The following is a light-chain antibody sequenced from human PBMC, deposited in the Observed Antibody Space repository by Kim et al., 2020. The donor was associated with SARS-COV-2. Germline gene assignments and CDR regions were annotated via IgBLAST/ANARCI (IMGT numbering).Light chain of an antibody. CDR3: QQYDNLPF. Sequence: SASLGDRVTITCQASQDISNYLNWYQQKPGKAPKLLIYDASNLETGVPSRFSGSGSGTDFTFTISSLQPEDIATYYCQQYDNLPFFGGGTKVDIK. V-gene: IGKV1-33*01. CDR2: DAS. J-gene: IGKJ4*01. CDR1: QDISNY.